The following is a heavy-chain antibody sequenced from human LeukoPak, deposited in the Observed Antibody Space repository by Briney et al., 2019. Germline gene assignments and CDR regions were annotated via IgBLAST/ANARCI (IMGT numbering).Heavy chain of an antibody. J-gene: IGHJ4*02. D-gene: IGHD3-10*01. Sequence: GRSLRLSCAASGFTFSDYAMHWVRQAPGKGLEWVSGVTWNSGGIAYADSVKGRFTISRDNAKNSLYLQMNSLRDEDTALYYCTKDYYGSGSYLFDFWGQGTLVTVSS. CDR1: GFTFSDYA. CDR3: TKDYYGSGSYLFDF. CDR2: VTWNSGGI. V-gene: IGHV3-9*01.